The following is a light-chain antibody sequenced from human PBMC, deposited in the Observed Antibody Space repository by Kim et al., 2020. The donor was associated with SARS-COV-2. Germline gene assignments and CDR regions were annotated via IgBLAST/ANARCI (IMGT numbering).Light chain of an antibody. CDR1: SLRSYY. Sequence: LRQTVRITCQGVSLRSYYASWYQQKPGQAPVLVIYGKINRPSGIPDRFSGSSSGNTASLTITGAQAEDEADYYCNSRDSSCNHWVFGGVTQLTVL. V-gene: IGLV3-19*01. J-gene: IGLJ3*02. CDR2: GKI. CDR3: NSRDSSCNHWV.